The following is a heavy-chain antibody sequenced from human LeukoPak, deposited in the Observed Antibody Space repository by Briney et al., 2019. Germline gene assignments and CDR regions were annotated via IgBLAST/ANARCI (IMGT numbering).Heavy chain of an antibody. Sequence: PGGSLRLSCAASAFTFSRYGMHWVRQAPGKGLEWVAFIRYDGSNKYYADSVKGRFTISRDNSKNTLYLQMNSLRAEDTAVYYCARGSKSYGDYIRSRIHYFDYWGQGTLVTVSS. CDR1: AFTFSRYG. D-gene: IGHD4-17*01. CDR3: ARGSKSYGDYIRSRIHYFDY. CDR2: IRYDGSNK. J-gene: IGHJ4*02. V-gene: IGHV3-30*02.